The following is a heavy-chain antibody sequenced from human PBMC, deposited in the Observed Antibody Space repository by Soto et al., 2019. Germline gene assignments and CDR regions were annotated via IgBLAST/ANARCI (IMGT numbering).Heavy chain of an antibody. D-gene: IGHD3-3*01. V-gene: IGHV4-28*01. CDR3: ARLNDFWRGTLS. CDR1: GYSITSNNW. CDR2: IFYTGST. Sequence: QVQLQESGPGLVKPSDTLSLTCAVSGYSITSNNWWGWIRQPPGKGLEWIGYIFYTGSTYHNPSLKSRVTMSVDTSKTQFSLKLSSATAVDTAVYYCARLNDFWRGTLSWGQGTLVTVSS. J-gene: IGHJ4*02.